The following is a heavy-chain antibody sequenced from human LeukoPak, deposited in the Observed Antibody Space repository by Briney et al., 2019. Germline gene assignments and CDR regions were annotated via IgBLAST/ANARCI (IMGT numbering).Heavy chain of an antibody. CDR1: GFTFSSYA. D-gene: IGHD3-9*01. CDR2: ISGSGGST. Sequence: GGSLRLSCAASGFTFSSYAMSWVRQAPGKGLEWVSAISGSGGSTYYADSVKGRFTISRDNSKNTLYLQMNSLRAEDTALYYCAKDSLRADYDILTGPVFDYWGQGTLVTVSS. V-gene: IGHV3-23*01. J-gene: IGHJ4*02. CDR3: AKDSLRADYDILTGPVFDY.